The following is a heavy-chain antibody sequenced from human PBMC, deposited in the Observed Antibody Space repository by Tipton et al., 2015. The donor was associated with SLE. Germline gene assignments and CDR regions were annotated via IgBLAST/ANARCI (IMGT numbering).Heavy chain of an antibody. CDR1: GYTFTSYY. CDR2: INPTTGST. J-gene: IGHJ4*02. D-gene: IGHD4-17*01. CDR3: ASVPTVSHFDY. V-gene: IGHV1-46*01. Sequence: QLVQSGAEVKEPGASVKISCKASGYTFTSYYIHWVRLAPGQGLEWMGIINPTTGSTTYAQKFQGRVTMARDTSTSTVQMELSSLRTDDTAVYYCASVPTVSHFDYWGQGTLVTVSS.